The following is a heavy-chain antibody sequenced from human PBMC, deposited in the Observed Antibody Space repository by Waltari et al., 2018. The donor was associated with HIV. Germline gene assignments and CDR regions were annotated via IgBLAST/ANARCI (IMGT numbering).Heavy chain of an antibody. D-gene: IGHD5-18*01. CDR1: GGSISSGGYY. V-gene: IGHV4-31*03. CDR2: IYYMVST. J-gene: IGHJ4*02. CDR3: ARGIVDTAMAVDY. Sequence: QVQLQESGPGLVKPSQTLSLPCTVSGGSISSGGYYWSWIRQHPGKGLEWIGYIYYMVSTYYSPSLKSRVTISVDTSKNQFSLKLSSVTAADTAVYYCARGIVDTAMAVDYWGQGTLVTVSS.